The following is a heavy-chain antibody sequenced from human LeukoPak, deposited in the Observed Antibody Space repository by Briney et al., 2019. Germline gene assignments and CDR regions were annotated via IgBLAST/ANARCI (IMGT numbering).Heavy chain of an antibody. J-gene: IGHJ5*02. CDR1: GYSISSGYY. V-gene: IGHV4-38-2*01. CDR2: IYHSGST. CDR3: ARHIAVAALGFDP. D-gene: IGHD6-19*01. Sequence: SETLSLTCAVSGYSISSGYYCGWIRQTPGKGLEWIGSIYHSGSTYYNPSLKSRITISVDTSKNQFSLKLSSVTAADTAVYYCARHIAVAALGFDPWGQGTLVTVSS.